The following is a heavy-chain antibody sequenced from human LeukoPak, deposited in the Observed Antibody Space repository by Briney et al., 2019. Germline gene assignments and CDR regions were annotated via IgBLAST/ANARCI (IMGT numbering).Heavy chain of an antibody. Sequence: PSQTLSLTCTVSGGSISSGSYYWSWIRQPAGKGLEWIGRIYTSGSTNYNPSLKGRVTISVDTSKNQFSLKLSSVTAADTAVYYCARDKYYDFWSGFLYYYYMDVWGKGTTVTVSS. CDR2: IYTSGST. CDR3: ARDKYYDFWSGFLYYYYMDV. CDR1: GGSISSGSYY. J-gene: IGHJ6*03. D-gene: IGHD3-3*01. V-gene: IGHV4-61*02.